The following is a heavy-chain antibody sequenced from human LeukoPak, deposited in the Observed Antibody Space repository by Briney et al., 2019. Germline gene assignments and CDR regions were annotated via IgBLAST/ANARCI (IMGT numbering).Heavy chain of an antibody. CDR1: GFTFSSSW. CDR2: IKPDGSEK. D-gene: IGHD1-26*01. V-gene: IGHV3-7*01. J-gene: IGHJ4*02. CDR3: ARDTVGVTDY. Sequence: PGGSLRLSCAASGFTFSSSWMSWVRQAPGKGLEWVTNIKPDGSEKYYVDSVKGRFTISRDNAKNSLYLQMNSPRAEDTALYYCARDTVGVTDYWGQGTLVTVSS.